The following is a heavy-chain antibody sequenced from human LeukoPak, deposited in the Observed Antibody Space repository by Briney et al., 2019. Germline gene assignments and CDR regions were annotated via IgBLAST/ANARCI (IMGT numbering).Heavy chain of an antibody. CDR2: ISGSGRNT. CDR1: GSTFSTYA. CDR3: AKGWTTVTTSFDP. Sequence: PGGSLRLSCAASGSTFSTYAMSWVRQAPGKGLEWVAAISGSGRNTYYADSVRGRFTISRDNSKNTLYLQMYSLRAEDTAIYYCAKGWTTVTTSFDPWGQGTLVTVSS. D-gene: IGHD4-17*01. V-gene: IGHV3-23*01. J-gene: IGHJ5*02.